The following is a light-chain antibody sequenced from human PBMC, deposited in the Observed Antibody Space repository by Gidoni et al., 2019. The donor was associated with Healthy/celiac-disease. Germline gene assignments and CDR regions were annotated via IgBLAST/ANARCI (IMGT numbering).Light chain of an antibody. CDR2: DAS. V-gene: IGKV1-33*01. CDR3: QQYDNLPLT. Sequence: DIQMTQSPSSLSASVGDRVTITCQASQDISNYVNWYQQKPGKAPKLLIYDASNLETGVPSRFSGSGAGTDFTFTISSLQPEDIATYYCQQYDNLPLTFGPGTKVEIK. CDR1: QDISNY. J-gene: IGKJ3*01.